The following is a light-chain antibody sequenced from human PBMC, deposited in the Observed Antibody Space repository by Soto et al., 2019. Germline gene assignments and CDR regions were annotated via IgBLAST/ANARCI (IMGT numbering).Light chain of an antibody. CDR2: GAS. Sequence: EIVMTQSPATLSVSPGERATLSCRASQSVSSNLAWYQQKPGQAPRLLIYGASTRATGIPARFSGSGSGTEFTLTISSLQSEDFAVYYCQQYNDWPPFAFGPGTKVYLK. CDR3: QQYNDWPPFA. V-gene: IGKV3-15*01. J-gene: IGKJ3*01. CDR1: QSVSSN.